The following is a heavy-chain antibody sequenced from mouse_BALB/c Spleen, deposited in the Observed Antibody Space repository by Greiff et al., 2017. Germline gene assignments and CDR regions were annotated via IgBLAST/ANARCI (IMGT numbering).Heavy chain of an antibody. CDR1: GYTFTDYE. V-gene: IGHV1-15*01. CDR3: TRRFFAY. CDR2: IDPETGGT. J-gene: IGHJ3*01. Sequence: VQLQQSGAELVRPGASVTLSCKASGYTFTDYEMHWVKQTPVHGLEWIGAIDPETGGTAYNQKFKGKATLTADKSSSTAYMELRSLTSEDSAVYYCTRRFFAYWGQGTLVTVSA.